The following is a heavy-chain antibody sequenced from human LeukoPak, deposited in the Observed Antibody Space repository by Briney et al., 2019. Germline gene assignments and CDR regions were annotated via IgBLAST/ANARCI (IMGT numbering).Heavy chain of an antibody. CDR3: ARNWNDVGLDFDY. D-gene: IGHD1-1*01. CDR2: ISSSSSTI. V-gene: IGHV3-48*04. CDR1: GFTFSSYS. Sequence: GGSLRLSCAASGFTFSSYSMNWVRQAPGKGLEWVSYISSSSSTIYYADSVKGRFTISRDNAKNSLYLQMNSLRAEDTAVYYCARNWNDVGLDFDYWGQGTLVTVSS. J-gene: IGHJ4*02.